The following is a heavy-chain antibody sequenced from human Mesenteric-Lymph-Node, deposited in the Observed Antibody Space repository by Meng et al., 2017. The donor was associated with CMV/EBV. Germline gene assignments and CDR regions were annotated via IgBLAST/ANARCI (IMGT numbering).Heavy chain of an antibody. Sequence: YSMNWVRQAPGKGLEWVSSISSSSSYIYYTDSVKGRFTISRDNAKNSLYLQMNSLRAEDTAVYYCARDPARITMVRGVINAPYYFDYWGQGTLVTVSS. V-gene: IGHV3-21*01. D-gene: IGHD3-10*01. CDR1: YS. CDR3: ARDPARITMVRGVINAPYYFDY. J-gene: IGHJ4*02. CDR2: ISSSSSYI.